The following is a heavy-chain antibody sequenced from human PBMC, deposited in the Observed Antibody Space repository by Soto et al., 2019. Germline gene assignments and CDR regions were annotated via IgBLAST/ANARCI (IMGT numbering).Heavy chain of an antibody. CDR2: ISAYNGNT. J-gene: IGHJ4*02. CDR3: ARAPLPGDPAYSCYDVGVFDY. V-gene: IGHV1-18*01. CDR1: GYTFTSYG. Sequence: QVQLVQSGAEVKKPGASVKVSCKASGYTFTSYGISWVRQAPGQGLEWMGWISAYNGNTNYAQKLQGRVTMTTDTATSKAYMELRSLRSDDTAVYYCARAPLPGDPAYSCYDVGVFDYWGQGTLVTVSS. D-gene: IGHD5-12*01.